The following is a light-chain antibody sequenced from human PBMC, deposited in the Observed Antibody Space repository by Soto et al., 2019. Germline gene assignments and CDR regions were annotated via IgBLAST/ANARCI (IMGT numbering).Light chain of an antibody. CDR2: KAS. CDR1: QSISSW. CDR3: QQYNTPFT. Sequence: DIQITQSPSTLSASVGDRVTITCRASQSISSWLAWYQQKPGKAPKLLIYKASSLESGVPSRFSGSGSGTEFTLTISSLQPDDFATYYCQQYNTPFTFGPGTKVDIK. V-gene: IGKV1-5*03. J-gene: IGKJ3*01.